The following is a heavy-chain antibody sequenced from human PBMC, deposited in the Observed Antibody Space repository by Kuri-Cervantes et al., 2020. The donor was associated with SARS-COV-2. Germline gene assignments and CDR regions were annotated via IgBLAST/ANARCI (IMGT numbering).Heavy chain of an antibody. V-gene: IGHV3-48*03. D-gene: IGHD2-2*01. J-gene: IGHJ4*02. CDR2: ISSSGRTI. CDR1: GFTFSSYE. CDR3: ASSCSSTSCFRPQGKNFDY. Sequence: GESLKISFAASGFTFSSYEMNWVRQAPGKGLEWVSYISSSGRTIYYADSVKGRFTISRDNAKNSLYLQMNSLRAEDTAVYYCASSCSSTSCFRPQGKNFDYWGQGTLVTVSS.